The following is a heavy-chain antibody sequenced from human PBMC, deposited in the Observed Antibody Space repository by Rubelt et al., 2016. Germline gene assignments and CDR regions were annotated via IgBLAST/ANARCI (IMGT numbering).Heavy chain of an antibody. D-gene: IGHD5-18*01. Sequence: WVGRTRNKANSYTTEYAASVKGRFTISRDDSKNSLYLQMNSLKTEDTAVYYCTTSMVAGGYDYWGQGTLVTVSS. CDR2: TRNKANSYTT. J-gene: IGHJ4*02. CDR3: TTSMVAGGYDY. V-gene: IGHV3-72*01.